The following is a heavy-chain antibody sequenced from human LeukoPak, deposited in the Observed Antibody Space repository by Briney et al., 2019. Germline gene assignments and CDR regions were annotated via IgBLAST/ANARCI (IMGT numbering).Heavy chain of an antibody. V-gene: IGHV4-34*01. J-gene: IGHJ3*02. CDR3: ARHRVGYCYDSSGSDDAFDI. CDR1: GGSFSGYY. CDR2: INHSGST. D-gene: IGHD3-22*01. Sequence: KSSETLFLTCAVYGGSFSGYYWSWIRQPPGKVLEWIGDINHSGSTNYNPSLKSQVTISVDTSKNQFSLKLSSVTAADTPVYYCARHRVGYCYDSSGSDDAFDIWGQGTMVTVSS.